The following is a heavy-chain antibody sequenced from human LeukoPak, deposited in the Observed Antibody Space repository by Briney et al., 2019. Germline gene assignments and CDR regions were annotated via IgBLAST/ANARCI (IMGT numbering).Heavy chain of an antibody. V-gene: IGHV4-59*12. CDR3: AREGLNMVRGVIPKEAWGWFDP. CDR2: IYYSGST. J-gene: IGHJ5*02. Sequence: SQTLSLTCTVSGGFISNYYWSWIRQPPGKGLEWIGFIYYSGSTNYNPSLKSRVTISVDTSKNQFSLKLSSVTAADTAVYYCAREGLNMVRGVIPKEAWGWFDPWGQGTLVTVSS. CDR1: GGFISNYY. D-gene: IGHD3-10*01.